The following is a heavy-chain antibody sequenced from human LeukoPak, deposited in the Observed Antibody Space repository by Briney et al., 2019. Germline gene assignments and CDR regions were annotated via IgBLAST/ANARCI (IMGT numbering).Heavy chain of an antibody. V-gene: IGHV3-30*03. Sequence: PGGSLRLSCAASGFTFSSYGMHWVRQAPGKGLEWVAVISYDGSNKYYADSVKGRFTISRDNAKNSVYLHMNSLRAEDTAVYYFARVSPNTVTTLQFFDYWGQGTLVTVSS. J-gene: IGHJ4*02. CDR1: GFTFSSYG. D-gene: IGHD4-17*01. CDR3: ARVSPNTVTTLQFFDY. CDR2: ISYDGSNK.